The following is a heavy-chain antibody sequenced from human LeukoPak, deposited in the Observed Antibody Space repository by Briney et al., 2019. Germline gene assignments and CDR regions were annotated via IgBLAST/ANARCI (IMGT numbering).Heavy chain of an antibody. CDR1: GFIFSNFD. CDR3: ARGGLESPWSGYNAPDF. Sequence: GGSLRLSCAASGFIFSNFDMHWVRQAPGKGLEYVSSIIAGVGRTYYAASEKGRFTISRDAVKDTLYLQMGSVRIEDTAVYYCARGGLESPWSGYNAPDFWGQGTLVAVSS. J-gene: IGHJ4*02. CDR2: IIAGVGRT. V-gene: IGHV3-64*02. D-gene: IGHD3-3*01.